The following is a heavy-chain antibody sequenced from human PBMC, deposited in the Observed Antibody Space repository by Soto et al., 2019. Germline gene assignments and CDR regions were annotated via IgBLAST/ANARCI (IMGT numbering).Heavy chain of an antibody. D-gene: IGHD6-13*01. CDR3: AREYSSSWYGNWFDP. V-gene: IGHV4-30-4*01. CDR2: IYYSGST. Sequence: SETLSLTCTVSGGSISSGDYYWSWIRQPPGKGLEWIGYIYYSGSTYYNPSLKSRVTISVDTSKNQFSLKLSSVTAADTAVYYCAREYSSSWYGNWFDPWGQGTLVTVS. CDR1: GGSISSGDYY. J-gene: IGHJ5*02.